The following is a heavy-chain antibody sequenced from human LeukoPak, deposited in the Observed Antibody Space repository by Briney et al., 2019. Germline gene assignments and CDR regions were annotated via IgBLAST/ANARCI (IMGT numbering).Heavy chain of an antibody. J-gene: IGHJ5*02. CDR2: IYYSGST. D-gene: IGHD4-17*01. V-gene: IGHV4-59*06. CDR1: GESLSYYY. CDR3: ARRTTSWFDP. Sequence: SETLSLTCAVYGESLSYYYWNWIRQPPGKGLEWIGYIYYSGSTYYNPSLKSRVTISVDTSKNQFSLKLSSVTAADTAVYYCARRTTSWFDPWGQGTLVTVSS.